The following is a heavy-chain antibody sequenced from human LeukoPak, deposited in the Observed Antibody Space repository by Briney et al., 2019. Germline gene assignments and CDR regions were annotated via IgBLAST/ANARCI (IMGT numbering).Heavy chain of an antibody. Sequence: SETLSLTCTVSGGSISSYYWSWIRQSPGKGLEWIGYIYYSGSTNYNPSLKSRVTISVDTSKNQFSLKLSSVTAADTAVYYCAREEPDNWFDPWGQGTLVTVSS. V-gene: IGHV4-59*01. CDR1: GGSISSYY. D-gene: IGHD1-26*01. J-gene: IGHJ5*02. CDR2: IYYSGST. CDR3: AREEPDNWFDP.